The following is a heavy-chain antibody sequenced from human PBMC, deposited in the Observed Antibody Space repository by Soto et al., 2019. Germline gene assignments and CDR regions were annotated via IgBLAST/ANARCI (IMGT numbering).Heavy chain of an antibody. CDR2: IFSNDEK. J-gene: IGHJ5*02. CDR1: GFSLSNAGLG. D-gene: IGHD6-13*01. CDR3: ASTYSTSWYWFDP. Sequence: QVTVKESGPVLVKPTETLTLTCTVSGFSLSNAGLGVSWIRQPPGKALEWLAHIFSNDEKSYSTSLKSRLTLTKDPSKSPVVLIMTTMDPVDTATYYCASTYSTSWYWFDPWGQGTLVTVSS. V-gene: IGHV2-26*01.